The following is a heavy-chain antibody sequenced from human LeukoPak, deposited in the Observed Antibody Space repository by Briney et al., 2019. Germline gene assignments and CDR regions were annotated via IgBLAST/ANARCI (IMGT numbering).Heavy chain of an antibody. CDR2: IHPSGNT. V-gene: IGHV4-38-2*02. CDR1: GYSISSGYY. CDR3: ARGVDY. Sequence: PSETLSLTCTVSGYSISSGYYWGWIRQPPGKGLEWIGNIHPSGNTYYSPSLKSRVTISVDTSKNQFSLKLSSVTAADTAVYYCARGVDYWGQGALVTVSS. J-gene: IGHJ4*02.